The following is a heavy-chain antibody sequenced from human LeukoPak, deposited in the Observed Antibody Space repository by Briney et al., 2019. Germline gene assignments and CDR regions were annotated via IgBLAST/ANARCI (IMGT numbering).Heavy chain of an antibody. J-gene: IGHJ4*02. CDR3: ARRGYYDSSGYSGNYFDY. Sequence: GEPLKISCKGSGYSFTSYWIGWVRQMPGKGLEWMGIIYPGDSDTRYSPSFQGQVTISADKSISTAYLQWSSLKASDTAMYYCARRGYYDSSGYSGNYFDYWGQGTLVTVSS. CDR2: IYPGDSDT. D-gene: IGHD3-22*01. CDR1: GYSFTSYW. V-gene: IGHV5-51*01.